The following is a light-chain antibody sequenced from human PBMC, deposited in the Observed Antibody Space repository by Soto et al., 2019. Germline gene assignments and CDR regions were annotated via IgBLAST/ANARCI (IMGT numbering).Light chain of an antibody. V-gene: IGLV3-21*02. CDR3: QVWDSRGDRPV. J-gene: IGLJ2*01. Sequence: SYELTQPPSVSEAPGQTAKIACGGDNIRGYSVHWYLQKSGQAPVLVVYDDSDRTAGIPERFSGSNSGNMATLSISRVEAGDEAEYYCQVWDSRGDRPVFGGGTKLTVL. CDR1: NIRGYS. CDR2: DDS.